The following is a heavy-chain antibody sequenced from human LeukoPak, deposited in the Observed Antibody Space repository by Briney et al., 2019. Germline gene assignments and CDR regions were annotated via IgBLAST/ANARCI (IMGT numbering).Heavy chain of an antibody. Sequence: PSETLCLTCAVYGGSFRGYYWSWIRQPPGKGLEWIGEINHSGSTNYNPSLKSRVTISVDTSKNQFSLKLSSVTAADTAVYRSSTSWRFDYWGQGTLVTVSS. CDR3: STSWRFDY. CDR1: GGSFRGYY. J-gene: IGHJ4*02. CDR2: INHSGST. D-gene: IGHD2-2*01. V-gene: IGHV4-34*01.